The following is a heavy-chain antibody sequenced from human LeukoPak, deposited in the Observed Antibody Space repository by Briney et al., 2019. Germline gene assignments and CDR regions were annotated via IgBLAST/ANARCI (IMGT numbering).Heavy chain of an antibody. V-gene: IGHV3-23*01. Sequence: GGSLRLSCAAFGFTFSSYVMNWVRQAPGKGLEWVSGISDSGGSTYYADSVKGRFTISRDNSKNTMYLQMNSLRAEDTAVYYCAKLPGRAADYWGQGTLVTVSS. CDR3: AKLPGRAADY. CDR2: ISDSGGST. CDR1: GFTFSSYV. J-gene: IGHJ4*02.